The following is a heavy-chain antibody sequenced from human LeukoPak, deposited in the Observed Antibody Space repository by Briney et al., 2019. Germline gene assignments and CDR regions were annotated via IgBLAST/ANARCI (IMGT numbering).Heavy chain of an antibody. CDR2: IYYSGST. J-gene: IGHJ5*02. CDR3: ARGEYYDSSGRWFDP. Sequence: SETLSLTCTVSGGSVSSADYYWSWIRQHPGKGLEWIGYIYYSGSTYYNPSLKSRVTISVDTSKNQFSLKLSSVTAADTAVYYCARGEYYDSSGRWFDPWGQGTLVTVSS. CDR1: GGSVSSADYY. D-gene: IGHD3-22*01. V-gene: IGHV4-31*03.